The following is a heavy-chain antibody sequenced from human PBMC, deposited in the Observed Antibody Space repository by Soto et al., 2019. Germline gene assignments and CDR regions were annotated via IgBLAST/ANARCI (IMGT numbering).Heavy chain of an antibody. CDR3: TTDLFCTNGVCSSEFYYGMDV. D-gene: IGHD2-8*01. CDR2: IKSKTDGGTT. CDR1: GFTFSNAW. V-gene: IGHV3-15*01. J-gene: IGHJ6*02. Sequence: GGSLRLSCAASGFTFSNAWMSWVRQAPGNGLEWVGRIKSKTDGGTTDYAAPVKGRFTISRDDSKNTLYLQMNSLKTEDTAVYYCTTDLFCTNGVCSSEFYYGMDVWGQGATVSVSS.